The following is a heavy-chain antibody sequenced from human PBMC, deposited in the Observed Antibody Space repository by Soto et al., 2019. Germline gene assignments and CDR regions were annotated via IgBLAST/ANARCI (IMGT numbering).Heavy chain of an antibody. J-gene: IGHJ4*02. Sequence: QVQLQQWGAGLLKPSETLSLTCAVYGGSFSGYYWSWIRQPLGKGLEWIGEINHSGSTNYNPSLKSRVTISVDTSKNQFSLKLSSVTAADTAVYYCARVFLSRGWELHGGLWAFFDYWGQGTLVTVSS. CDR1: GGSFSGYY. D-gene: IGHD1-26*01. CDR3: ARVFLSRGWELHGGLWAFFDY. CDR2: INHSGST. V-gene: IGHV4-34*01.